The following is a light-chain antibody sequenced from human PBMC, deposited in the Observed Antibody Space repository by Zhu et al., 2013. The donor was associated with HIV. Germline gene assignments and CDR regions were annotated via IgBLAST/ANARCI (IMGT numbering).Light chain of an antibody. Sequence: DIVMTQSPDSLAVSLGERATINCKSSQSVLYSSNNKNYLAWYQQNPGQPPKLLIYWASTRESGVPERFSGSGSGTEFTLTISRLQAEDVAVYYCQQYYNTPYTFGQGTRLEIK. V-gene: IGKV4-1*01. CDR3: QQYYNTPYT. J-gene: IGKJ2*01. CDR1: QSVLYSSNNKNY. CDR2: WAS.